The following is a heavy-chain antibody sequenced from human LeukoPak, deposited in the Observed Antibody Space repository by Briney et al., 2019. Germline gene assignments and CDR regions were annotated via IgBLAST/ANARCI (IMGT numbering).Heavy chain of an antibody. Sequence: PGGSLRLSCAASGFTVSTKYMNWVRQAPGKGLEWVSIIYSAGSAYYADSVKGRFTISRDNSKNTLYLQMNSLRAADTALYYCVQGTRRGAITMVRGVIGKSYYFDSWGQGTLVTVSS. V-gene: IGHV3-66*02. CDR1: GFTVSTKY. J-gene: IGHJ4*02. CDR3: VQGTRRGAITMVRGVIGKSYYFDS. CDR2: IYSAGSA. D-gene: IGHD3-10*01.